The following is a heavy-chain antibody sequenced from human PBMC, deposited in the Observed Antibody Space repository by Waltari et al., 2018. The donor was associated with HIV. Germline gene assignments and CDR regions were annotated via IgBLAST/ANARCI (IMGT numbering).Heavy chain of an antibody. V-gene: IGHV3-30*18. D-gene: IGHD3-22*01. Sequence: QVQRVESGGRVVQPGRSLRLPCADSVFTYSSYGMHCVRRAPGKGLEGVAVISNDGSNKYYADSVKGRFTISRDNSKNTLYLQMNSLRAEDTAVYYCAKDPYYYDSSGYADYFDYWGQGTLVTVSS. CDR1: VFTYSSYG. CDR3: AKDPYYYDSSGYADYFDY. CDR2: ISNDGSNK. J-gene: IGHJ4*02.